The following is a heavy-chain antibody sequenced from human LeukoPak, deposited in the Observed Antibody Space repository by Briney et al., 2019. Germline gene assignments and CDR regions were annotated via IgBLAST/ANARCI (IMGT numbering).Heavy chain of an antibody. J-gene: IGHJ3*02. D-gene: IGHD2-2*01. Sequence: SETLSLTCTVSGGSISSSSYYWGWIRQPPGKGLEWIGSIYYSGSTYYNPSLKSRVTISVDTSKNQFSLKLSSVTAADTAVYYCASFRGDGEDCSSTSCYFLSAFDIWGQGTVVTVSS. CDR3: ASFRGDGEDCSSTSCYFLSAFDI. CDR1: GGSISSSSYY. CDR2: IYYSGST. V-gene: IGHV4-39*01.